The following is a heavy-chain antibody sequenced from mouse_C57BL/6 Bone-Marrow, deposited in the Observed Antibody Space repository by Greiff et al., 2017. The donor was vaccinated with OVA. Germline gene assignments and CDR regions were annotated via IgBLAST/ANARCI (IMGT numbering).Heavy chain of an antibody. CDR3: ASTTVVATKTWFAY. V-gene: IGHV1-50*01. D-gene: IGHD1-1*01. CDR2: IDPSDSYT. CDR1: GYTFTSYW. J-gene: IGHJ3*01. Sequence: QVHVKQPGAELVKPGASVKLSCKASGYTFTSYWMQWVKQRPGQGLEWIGEIDPSDSYTNYNQKFKGKATLTVDTSSSTAYMQLSSLTSEDSAVYYCASTTVVATKTWFAYWGQGTLVTVSA.